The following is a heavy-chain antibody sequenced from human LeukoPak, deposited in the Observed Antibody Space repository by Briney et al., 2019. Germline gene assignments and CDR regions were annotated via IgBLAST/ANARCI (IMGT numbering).Heavy chain of an antibody. J-gene: IGHJ4*02. V-gene: IGHV3-23*01. CDR1: GITLSNYG. CDR2: ISGSGDET. CDR3: AKRGVVIRVILVGFHKEAYYFDS. D-gene: IGHD3-22*01. Sequence: GGSLRLSCAVSGITLSNYGMSWVRQAPGKGLEWVAGISGSGDETKYADSVKGRFTISRDNPKNTLYLQMNSLRAEDTAVYFCAKRGVVIRVILVGFHKEAYYFDSWAREPWSPSPQ.